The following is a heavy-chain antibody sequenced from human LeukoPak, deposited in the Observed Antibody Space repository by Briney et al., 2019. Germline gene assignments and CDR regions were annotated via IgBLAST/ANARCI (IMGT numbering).Heavy chain of an antibody. CDR1: GGSISLYY. J-gene: IGHJ4*02. CDR2: IYYSGST. D-gene: IGHD5-18*01. Sequence: SETLSLTCTVSGGSISLYYWSWIRQPPGKGLEWIGYIYYSGSTNYTPSLKSRVTISLDTPKKQFSLKLTSVTAAVTAVYYCARGRGYTYATFDYWGQGTLVTVSS. CDR3: ARGRGYTYATFDY. V-gene: IGHV4-59*01.